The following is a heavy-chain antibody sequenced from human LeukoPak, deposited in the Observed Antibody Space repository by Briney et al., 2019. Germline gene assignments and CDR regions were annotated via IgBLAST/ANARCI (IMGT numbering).Heavy chain of an antibody. Sequence: GASVKVSCKASGGTFSSYAISWVRQAPGQGLEWMGGIIPIFGTANYAQKFQGRVTITADESTSTAYMELSSLRSEDTAVYYCARDPLKSGPDLHYYDSSGYYGPPHYWGQGTLVTVSS. D-gene: IGHD3-22*01. CDR3: ARDPLKSGPDLHYYDSSGYYGPPHY. V-gene: IGHV1-69*13. J-gene: IGHJ4*02. CDR1: GGTFSSYA. CDR2: IIPIFGTA.